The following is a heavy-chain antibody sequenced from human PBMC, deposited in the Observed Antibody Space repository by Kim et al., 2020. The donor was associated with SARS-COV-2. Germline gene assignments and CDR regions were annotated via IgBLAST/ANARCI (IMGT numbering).Heavy chain of an antibody. CDR3: ARGIAVDPDYYYYGMDV. CDR1: GGSISSYY. D-gene: IGHD6-19*01. V-gene: IGHV4-59*01. J-gene: IGHJ6*02. CDR2: IYYSGST. Sequence: SETLSLTCTVSGGSISSYYWSWIRRPPGKGLEWIGYIYYSGSTNYNPSLKSRVTISVDTSKNQFSLKLSSVTAADTAVYYCARGIAVDPDYYYYGMDVWGQGTTVTVSS.